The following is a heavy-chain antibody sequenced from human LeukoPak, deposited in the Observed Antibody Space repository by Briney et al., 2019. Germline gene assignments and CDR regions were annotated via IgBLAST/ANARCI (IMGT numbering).Heavy chain of an antibody. D-gene: IGHD1-26*01. CDR3: ASARDSGSYPSPFDY. CDR2: INPNSGGT. CDR1: GYTFTAYY. V-gene: IGHV1-2*02. Sequence: GASVKVSRKASGYTFTAYYMHWVRQAPGQGLEWMGWINPNSGGTNYPQKFQGRVTMTRDTSISTAYMDLSRLRSDDTAVYYCASARDSGSYPSPFDYWGQGTLVTVSS. J-gene: IGHJ4*02.